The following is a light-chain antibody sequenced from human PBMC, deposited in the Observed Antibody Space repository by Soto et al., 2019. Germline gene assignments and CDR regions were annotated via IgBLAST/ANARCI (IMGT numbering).Light chain of an antibody. CDR1: QTISRSY. CDR3: RHYGGSPPYS. Sequence: EIVLTQSPGTLSLSPGERATLSCRASQTISRSYLAWYQLRPGQAPRLLIYDASTIPTGIPDRFSGSGSGTDFTLTISRLEPEDSAVYFCRHYGGSPPYSFGQGTNLEIK. J-gene: IGKJ2*03. V-gene: IGKV3-20*01. CDR2: DAS.